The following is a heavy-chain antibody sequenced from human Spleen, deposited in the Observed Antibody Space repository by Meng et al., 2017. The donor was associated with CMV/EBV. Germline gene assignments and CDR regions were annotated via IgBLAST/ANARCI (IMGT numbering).Heavy chain of an antibody. V-gene: IGHV3-30-3*01. CDR2: ISYDGSNK. CDR1: GFTFSSYA. D-gene: IGHD1-26*01. J-gene: IGHJ4*02. CDR3: VRDSSGGSYYKEEGFDF. Sequence: GGSLRLSCAASGFTFSSYAMHWVRQAPGKGLEWVAVISYDGSNKYYADSVKGRFTISRDNAKNTLYLQMNSLRAEDTAVYYCVRDSSGGSYYKEEGFDFWGQGTLVTVSS.